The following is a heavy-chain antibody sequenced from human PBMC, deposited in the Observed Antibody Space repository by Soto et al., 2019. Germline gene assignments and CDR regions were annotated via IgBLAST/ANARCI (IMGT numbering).Heavy chain of an antibody. J-gene: IGHJ4*01. Sequence: EVQLVESGGGLVQPGGSLRLSCAASGFTFSSYSINWVRQAPGKGLEWVSCIGTSSSTIYYADSVKGRFIISRDNAKNSLYLQMNSLRDEDTAVYYCARVSRWDYNNFDWGQGTLVTVSS. CDR1: GFTFSSYS. CDR2: IGTSSSTI. CDR3: ARVSRWDYNNFD. V-gene: IGHV3-48*02. D-gene: IGHD1-1*01.